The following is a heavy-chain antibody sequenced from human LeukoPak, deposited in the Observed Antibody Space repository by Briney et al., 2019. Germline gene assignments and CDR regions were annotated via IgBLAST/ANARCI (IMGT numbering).Heavy chain of an antibody. V-gene: IGHV4-39*07. CDR2: VYFSGST. J-gene: IGHJ5*02. CDR3: AKDTLEVVTSSETNWFDP. Sequence: SETLSLTCTVSGGSISSNSHYWGWIRQSPGRGLEWIGTVYFSGSTYYNPSLKSRVTISVDTSKNQFSLKLSSVTAADTAVYYCAKDTLEVVTSSETNWFDPWGQGTLVTVSS. D-gene: IGHD2-21*02. CDR1: GGSISSNSHY.